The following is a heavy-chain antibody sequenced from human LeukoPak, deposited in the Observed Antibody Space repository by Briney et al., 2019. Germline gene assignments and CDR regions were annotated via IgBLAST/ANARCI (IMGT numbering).Heavy chain of an antibody. Sequence: GGSLRLSCAASGFTVITNDMTWVRQAPGKGLEWVSVLYSDGNTKYADSVQGRFTISRDNSKNTLYLEMNSLSPDDTAVYYCARGVEPLHANTLAYWGQGTLVTVSS. J-gene: IGHJ4*02. CDR2: LYSDGNT. D-gene: IGHD3-16*01. CDR3: ARGVEPLHANTLAY. V-gene: IGHV3-53*01. CDR1: GFTVITND.